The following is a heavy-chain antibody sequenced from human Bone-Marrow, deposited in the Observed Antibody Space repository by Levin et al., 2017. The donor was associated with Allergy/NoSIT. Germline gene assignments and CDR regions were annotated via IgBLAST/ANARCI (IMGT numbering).Heavy chain of an antibody. CDR3: TTVGFQGYCSGGSCSRKYYYYYGMDV. V-gene: IGHV3-15*07. CDR2: IKSKTDGGTT. Sequence: GESLKISCAASGFTFSNAWMNWVRQAPGKGLEWVGRIKSKTDGGTTDYAAPVKGRFTISRDDSKNTLYLQMNSLKTEDTAVYYCTTVGFQGYCSGGSCSRKYYYYYGMDVWGQGTTVTVSS. J-gene: IGHJ6*02. CDR1: GFTFSNAW. D-gene: IGHD2-15*01.